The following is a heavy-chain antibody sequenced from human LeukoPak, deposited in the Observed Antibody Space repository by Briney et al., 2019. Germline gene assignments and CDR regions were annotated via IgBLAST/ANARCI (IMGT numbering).Heavy chain of an antibody. CDR1: GFTFSDYY. V-gene: IGHV3-23*01. J-gene: IGHJ4*02. CDR2: ISGSGGST. Sequence: GGSLRLSCAASGFTFSDYYMSWVRQAPGKGLEWVSAISGSGGSTYYADSVKGRFTISRDNSKNTLYLQMNSLRAEDTAVYHCAKDEGPFDYWGQGTLVTVSS. CDR3: AKDEGPFDY.